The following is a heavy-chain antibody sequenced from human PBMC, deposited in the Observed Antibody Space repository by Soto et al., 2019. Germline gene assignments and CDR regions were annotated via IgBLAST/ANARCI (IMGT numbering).Heavy chain of an antibody. D-gene: IGHD2-21*02. CDR3: ARHPSDFWFDP. CDR2: GHYDGTT. V-gene: IGHV4-39*01. CDR1: ADSISSSSYY. Sequence: SETLSLTCSVSADSISSSSYYWGWIRQSPGKGLEWIGSGHYDGTTYYNPSLKSRVTISVDTSKSQLSLKLSSVTAADTAVYYCARHPSDFWFDPWGQGTLVTVSS. J-gene: IGHJ5*02.